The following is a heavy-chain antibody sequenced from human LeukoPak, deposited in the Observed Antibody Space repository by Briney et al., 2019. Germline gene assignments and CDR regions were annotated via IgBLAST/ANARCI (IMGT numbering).Heavy chain of an antibody. D-gene: IGHD6-19*01. J-gene: IGHJ4*02. V-gene: IGHV4-59*01. CDR3: ARELYSSGWDY. Sequence: KPSETQSLTCTVSGGSISSYYWSWIRQPPGKGLEWIGYIYYSGSTNYNPSLKSRVTISVDTSKNQFSLKLSSVTTADTAVYYCARELYSSGWDYWGQGTLVTVSS. CDR1: GGSISSYY. CDR2: IYYSGST.